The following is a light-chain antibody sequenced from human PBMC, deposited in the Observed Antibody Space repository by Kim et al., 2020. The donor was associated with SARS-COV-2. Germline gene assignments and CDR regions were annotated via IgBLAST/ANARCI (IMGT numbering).Light chain of an antibody. CDR2: AAS. CDR3: QQSYSTPPIT. CDR1: QSISTY. J-gene: IGKJ5*01. Sequence: SVGDRVTYTCQASQSISTYLNWYQQKPGKAPQLLIYAASSLHSGVPSRFSGSGSGTDFTLTITSLQPEDFATYYCQQSYSTPPITFGQGTRLEIK. V-gene: IGKV1-39*01.